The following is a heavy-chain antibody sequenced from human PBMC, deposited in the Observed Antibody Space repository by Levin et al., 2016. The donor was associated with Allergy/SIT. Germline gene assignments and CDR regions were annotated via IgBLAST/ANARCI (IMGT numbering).Heavy chain of an antibody. V-gene: IGHV3-23*01. Sequence: GESLKISCAASGFTFSSYAMSWVRQAPGKGLEWVSAISGSGGSTYYADSVKGRFTISRDNSKNTLYLQMNSLRAEDTAVYYCAKLRQGSGFYGDYVGFDYWGQGTLVTVSS. D-gene: IGHD4-17*01. J-gene: IGHJ4*02. CDR2: ISGSGGST. CDR1: GFTFSSYA. CDR3: AKLRQGSGFYGDYVGFDY.